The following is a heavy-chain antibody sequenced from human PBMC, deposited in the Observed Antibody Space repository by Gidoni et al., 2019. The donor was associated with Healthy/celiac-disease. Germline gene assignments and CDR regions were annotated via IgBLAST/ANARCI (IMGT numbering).Heavy chain of an antibody. D-gene: IGHD6-19*01. CDR3: AKVPTYDSGWYAFDY. Sequence: EVQLLESGGGLVQPGGSLRLSCAASGFTFSSYAMRWVRQAPGKGLEWVSAISGSGGSTYYADSVKGRFTISRDNSKNTLYLQMNSLRAEDTAVYYCAKVPTYDSGWYAFDYWGQGTLVTVSS. V-gene: IGHV3-23*01. J-gene: IGHJ4*02. CDR2: ISGSGGST. CDR1: GFTFSSYA.